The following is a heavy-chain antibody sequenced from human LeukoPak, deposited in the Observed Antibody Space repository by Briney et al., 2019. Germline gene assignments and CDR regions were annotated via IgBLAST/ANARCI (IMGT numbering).Heavy chain of an antibody. CDR3: ARYVVYGSGKYYFDY. V-gene: IGHV4-39*01. D-gene: IGHD3-10*01. CDR1: GGSVSSTTYY. CDR2: INYSGST. Sequence: SETLSLTCTVSGGSVSSTTYYWSWIRQPPGKWLEWIVSINYSGSTYYNPSLKSRVTISVDTSENQFSLKLSSVTAADTAVYYCARYVVYGSGKYYFDYWGQGTLVTVSS. J-gene: IGHJ4*02.